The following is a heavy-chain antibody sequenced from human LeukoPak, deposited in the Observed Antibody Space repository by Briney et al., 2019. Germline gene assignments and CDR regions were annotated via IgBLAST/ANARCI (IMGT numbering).Heavy chain of an antibody. CDR3: ARGYSSSWYAPYYFDY. J-gene: IGHJ4*02. D-gene: IGHD6-13*01. Sequence: ASVKVSCKASGYTFTGYYMHWVRQAPGRGLEWMGWISAYNGNTNYAQKLQGRVTMTTDTSTSTAYMELRSLRSDDTAVYYCARGYSSSWYAPYYFDYWGQGTLVTVSS. CDR1: GYTFTGYY. V-gene: IGHV1-18*04. CDR2: ISAYNGNT.